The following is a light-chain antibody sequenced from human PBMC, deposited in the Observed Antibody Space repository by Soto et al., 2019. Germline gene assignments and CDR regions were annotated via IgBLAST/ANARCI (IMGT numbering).Light chain of an antibody. CDR1: SNDVSGYNY. CDR2: DVT. J-gene: IGLJ1*01. V-gene: IGLV2-14*03. Sequence: QSALAHPGPMSWTPGHAITISCRGTSNDVSGYNYVSWYQHHPGKGPKLIICDVTDRPSGISYRFSASKSGNTASLTISGLQAEDEADYYCSSYTSSNAEVFGSGTKVTVL. CDR3: SSYTSSNAEV.